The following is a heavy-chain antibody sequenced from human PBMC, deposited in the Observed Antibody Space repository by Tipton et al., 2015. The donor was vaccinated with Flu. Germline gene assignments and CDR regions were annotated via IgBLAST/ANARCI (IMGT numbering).Heavy chain of an antibody. V-gene: IGHV4-4*08. CDR3: ARGSSYYYDTLKY. D-gene: IGHD3-22*01. Sequence: TLSLTCNVSGGSISSHYWNWIRQPPGKGLEWIVRIYTSGSTNYNPSLKSRVTIPVDTSKNQFSLKLSSVTAADTAVYYCARGSSYYYDTLKYWGQGTLVTVSS. CDR1: GGSISSHY. J-gene: IGHJ4*02. CDR2: IYTSGST.